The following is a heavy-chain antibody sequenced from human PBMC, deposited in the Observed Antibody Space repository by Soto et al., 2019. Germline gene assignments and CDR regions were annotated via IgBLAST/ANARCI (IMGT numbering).Heavy chain of an antibody. CDR1: GYTFTSYY. CDR2: INPSGGST. V-gene: IGHV1-46*01. D-gene: IGHD3-9*01. J-gene: IGHJ4*02. Sequence: ASVKVSCKASGYTFTSYYMHWVRQAPGQGLEWMGMINPSGGSTSYAQKFQGRVTLTRDTSTSTVYMELSSLRSEDTAVYYCARETYDILPGPPKGARYSGKGTLVTVSS. CDR3: ARETYDILPGPPKGARY.